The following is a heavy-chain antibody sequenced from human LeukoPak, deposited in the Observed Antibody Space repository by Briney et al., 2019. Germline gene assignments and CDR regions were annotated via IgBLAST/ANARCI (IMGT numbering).Heavy chain of an antibody. CDR3: VKVITMVRGVIKNYYGMDV. Sequence: GGSLRLSCAASGFTFSSYGMHWVRQAPGKGLEWVAVISYDGSNKYYADSVKGRFTISRDNPKNTLYLQMNSLRAEDTAVYYCVKVITMVRGVIKNYYGMDVWGKGTTVAVSS. CDR1: GFTFSSYG. J-gene: IGHJ6*04. D-gene: IGHD3-10*01. V-gene: IGHV3-30*18. CDR2: ISYDGSNK.